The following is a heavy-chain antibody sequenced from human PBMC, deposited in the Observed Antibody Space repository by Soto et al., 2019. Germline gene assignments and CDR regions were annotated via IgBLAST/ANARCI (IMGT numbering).Heavy chain of an antibody. D-gene: IGHD3-3*01. CDR2: INHSGST. CDR1: GGSFSGYY. CDR3: ARGPCNYDLWSGYCGWRKHFDY. J-gene: IGHJ4*02. Sequence: QVQLQQWGAGLLKPSETLSLTCAVYGGSFSGYYWSWIRQPPGKGLEWIGEINHSGSTNYNPSLKSRVTISVDTSKNQFSLKLSSVTAADTAVYYCARGPCNYDLWSGYCGWRKHFDYWGQGTLVTVSS. V-gene: IGHV4-34*01.